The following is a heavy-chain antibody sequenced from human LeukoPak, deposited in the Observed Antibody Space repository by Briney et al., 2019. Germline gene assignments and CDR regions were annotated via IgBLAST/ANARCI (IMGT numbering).Heavy chain of an antibody. D-gene: IGHD4-17*01. CDR2: IYHSGST. V-gene: IGHV4-38-2*01. J-gene: IGHJ4*02. CDR1: GSSIRSNYY. Sequence: PSETLSLTCAVSGSSIRSNYYWGWFRQPPGKGLEWIGSIYHSGSTSYNPSLKSRVTISVDTSQNQFSLKPNSMTAADTAVYYCARNTTDRFFDYWGQGTLVTVSS. CDR3: ARNTTDRFFDY.